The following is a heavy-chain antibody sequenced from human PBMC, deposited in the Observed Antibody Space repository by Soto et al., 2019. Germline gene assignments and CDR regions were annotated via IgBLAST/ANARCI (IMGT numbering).Heavy chain of an antibody. Sequence: ETLSLTCTVSGGSISSSTSYWGWIRQTPGKGLEWIGSVYHSGRTYYNPSLEGRVAMSVDTSKNQFSLKLTSVTAEDTAVYYCARLGIVVMVEAHDAFDLWGPGTMVTVSS. J-gene: IGHJ3*01. D-gene: IGHD2-15*01. CDR2: VYHSGRT. V-gene: IGHV4-39*01. CDR1: GGSISSSTSY. CDR3: ARLGIVVMVEAHDAFDL.